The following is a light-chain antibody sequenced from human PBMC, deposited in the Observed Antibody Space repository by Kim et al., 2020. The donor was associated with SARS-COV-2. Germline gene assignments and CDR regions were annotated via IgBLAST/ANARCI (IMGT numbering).Light chain of an antibody. Sequence: LTASVGDRVTMNSQASQDIKNNLNWYQQNAGKAPKLLIFDASNLDIGVPSRFSGSGSGTDFTFTISSLQPEDIATYYCQQYAKRLSFGQGTKLEI. CDR1: QDIKNN. J-gene: IGKJ2*03. V-gene: IGKV1-33*01. CDR3: QQYAKRLS. CDR2: DAS.